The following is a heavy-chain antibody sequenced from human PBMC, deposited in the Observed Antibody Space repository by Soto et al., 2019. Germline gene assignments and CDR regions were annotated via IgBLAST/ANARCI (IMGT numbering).Heavy chain of an antibody. Sequence: QVQLVQSGAEVKKPGSSVKVSCKASGGTFSSYAISWVRQAPGQGLEWMGGIIPIFGTANYAQKFQGRVTITADESTSTAYMELSSLRAEDTAVYYCARDRVHKQQLVSLDYWGQGTLVTVSS. V-gene: IGHV1-69*12. CDR1: GGTFSSYA. CDR2: IIPIFGTA. D-gene: IGHD6-13*01. J-gene: IGHJ4*02. CDR3: ARDRVHKQQLVSLDY.